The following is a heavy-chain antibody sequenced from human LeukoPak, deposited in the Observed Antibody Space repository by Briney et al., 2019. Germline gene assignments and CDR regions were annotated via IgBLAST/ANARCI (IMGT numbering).Heavy chain of an antibody. CDR3: AKADPLSDYGDYPYYFDY. J-gene: IGHJ4*02. Sequence: QPGGSLRLSCAASGFTFSSYAMSWVRQAPGKGLEWVSAISGSGGSTYYADSVKGRFTISRDNSKNTLYLQMNSLRAEDTAVYYCAKADPLSDYGDYPYYFDYWGQGTLVTVSS. CDR2: ISGSGGST. D-gene: IGHD4-17*01. V-gene: IGHV3-23*01. CDR1: GFTFSSYA.